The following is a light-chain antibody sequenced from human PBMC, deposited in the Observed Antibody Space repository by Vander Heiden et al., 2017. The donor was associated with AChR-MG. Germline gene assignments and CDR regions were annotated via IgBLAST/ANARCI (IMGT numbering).Light chain of an antibody. CDR1: QSVSSN. Sequence: ETVMTQSPATLSVSPGERATLSSRASQSVSSNLAWYQRKPGQAPRLLIYGISIRATGIPARFSGSWSGTEFTLTISSLQSEDFAVYYCQQYNTWPTFGPGTKVDFK. CDR3: QQYNTWPT. V-gene: IGKV3-15*01. J-gene: IGKJ3*01. CDR2: GIS.